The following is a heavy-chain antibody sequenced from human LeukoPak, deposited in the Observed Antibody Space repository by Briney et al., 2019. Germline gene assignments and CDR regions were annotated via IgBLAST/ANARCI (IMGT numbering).Heavy chain of an antibody. D-gene: IGHD3-22*01. CDR2: IDDGGINT. CDR1: GFTFNNND. V-gene: IGHV3-23*01. J-gene: IGHJ4*02. CDR3: SRGGHGYHSRGYYYVDIDY. Sequence: GGSLRLSCAASGFTFNNNDMTWVPQAPAKGLVEVTSIDDGGINTYYADSVKGRFTVSRDNSKNMLFLQMNSLRAGDTAVYYCSRGGHGYHSRGYYYVDIDYWGQGTLVTVSS.